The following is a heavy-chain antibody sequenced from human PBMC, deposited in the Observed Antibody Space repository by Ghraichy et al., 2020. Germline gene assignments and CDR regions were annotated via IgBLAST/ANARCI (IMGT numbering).Heavy chain of an antibody. CDR1: GFTVSSNY. CDR3: ARDYGAIAAAGTWFDP. V-gene: IGHV3-53*01. Sequence: GESLNISCAASGFTVSSNYMSWVRQAPGKGLEWVSVIYSGGSTYYADSVKGRFTISRDNSKNTLYLQMNSLRAEDTAVYYCARDYGAIAAAGTWFDPWGQGTLVTVSS. J-gene: IGHJ5*02. CDR2: IYSGGST. D-gene: IGHD6-13*01.